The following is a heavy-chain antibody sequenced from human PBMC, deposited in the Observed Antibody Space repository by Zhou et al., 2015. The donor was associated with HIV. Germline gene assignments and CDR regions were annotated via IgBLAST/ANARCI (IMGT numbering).Heavy chain of an antibody. CDR2: IIPIFGTA. Sequence: QVQLVQSGAEVKKPGSSVKVSCKASGGTFSSYAISWVRQAPGQGLEWMGGIIPIFGTANYAQKFQGRVTITADESTSTAYMELSSLRSEDTAVYYCARGLSAVAGTGDAFDIWGQGDNGHRLF. J-gene: IGHJ3*02. CDR3: ARGLSAVAGTGDAFDI. V-gene: IGHV1-69*01. CDR1: GGTFSSYA. D-gene: IGHD6-19*01.